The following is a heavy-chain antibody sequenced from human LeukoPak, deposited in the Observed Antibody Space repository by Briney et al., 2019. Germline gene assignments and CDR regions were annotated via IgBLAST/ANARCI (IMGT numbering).Heavy chain of an antibody. CDR3: ARGLGPQDSYYMDV. D-gene: IGHD3-16*01. CDR2: IYYSGST. J-gene: IGHJ6*03. V-gene: IGHV4-59*01. Sequence: SETLSLTCIVSGGSISSYYWSWIRQPPGKGLEWIGYIYYSGSTNYNPSLKSRVTISVDTSKNQFSLKLSSVTAADTAVYYCARGLGPQDSYYMDVWGKGTTVTVSS. CDR1: GGSISSYY.